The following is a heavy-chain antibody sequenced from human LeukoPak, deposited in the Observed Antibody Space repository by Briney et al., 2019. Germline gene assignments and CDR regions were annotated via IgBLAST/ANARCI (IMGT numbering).Heavy chain of an antibody. CDR1: GYTFTGYY. CDR3: ARVSESGGKWLEEYFQH. Sequence: ASVKVSCKASGYTFTGYYMHWVRQAPGQGLEWMGWINPNSGGTNYAQKFQGRVTMTRDTSISTAYMELSRLRSDDTAVYYCARVSESGGKWLEEYFQHWGQGTLVTVSS. J-gene: IGHJ1*01. V-gene: IGHV1-2*02. CDR2: INPNSGGT. D-gene: IGHD6-19*01.